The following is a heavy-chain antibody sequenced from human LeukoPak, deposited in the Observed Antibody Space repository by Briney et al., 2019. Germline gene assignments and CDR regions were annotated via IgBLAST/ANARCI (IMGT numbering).Heavy chain of an antibody. CDR2: IIPIFGTA. D-gene: IGHD3-22*01. CDR1: GGTFSSYA. J-gene: IGHJ4*02. CDR3: ATMIVVGDFDY. Sequence: SVKVSCKASGGTFSSYAISWVRQAPGQGLEWMGGIIPIFGTANYAQKFQGRVTITADESTSTAYMELSSLRSEDMAVYYCATMIVVGDFDYWGQGTLVTVSS. V-gene: IGHV1-69*13.